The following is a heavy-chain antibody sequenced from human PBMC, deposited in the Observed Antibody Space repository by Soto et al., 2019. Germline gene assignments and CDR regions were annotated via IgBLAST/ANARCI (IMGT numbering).Heavy chain of an antibody. CDR3: ARETGGPLYGMDV. CDR2: IWYDGSKE. V-gene: IGHV3-33*01. Sequence: QVPLVESGGGVVQPGRSLRLSCATSGFIFSSYGLHWVRQAPGKGLEWVAVIWYDGSKEYYVDSVKGRFTISRDNSKNTLYLQMNSLRAEDTAVYYCARETGGPLYGMDVWGQGTTVTVSS. CDR1: GFIFSSYG. D-gene: IGHD7-27*01. J-gene: IGHJ6*02.